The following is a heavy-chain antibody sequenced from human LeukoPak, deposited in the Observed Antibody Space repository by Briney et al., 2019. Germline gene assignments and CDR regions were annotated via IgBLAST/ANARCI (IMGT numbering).Heavy chain of an antibody. CDR1: GESSFSSYY. J-gene: IGHJ4*02. D-gene: IGHD3-22*01. Sequence: SETLSPTCAVYGESSFSSYYWSWIRQTPGGDLEWIGEINHSGYTNYNPSLKSRVTLSIDTSKNQFSLRLNSVTAADTAVYYCASPYYYDSSGYYLHWGQGTLVTVSS. CDR2: INHSGYT. CDR3: ASPYYYDSSGYYLH. V-gene: IGHV4-34*01.